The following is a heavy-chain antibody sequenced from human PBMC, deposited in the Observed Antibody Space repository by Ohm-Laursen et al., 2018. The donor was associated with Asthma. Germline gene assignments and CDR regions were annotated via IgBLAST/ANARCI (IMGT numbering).Heavy chain of an antibody. CDR2: ISGSGDNI. J-gene: IGHJ6*02. Sequence: SLRLSCAASGFIFSDYYMSWIRQAPGKGLEWVSYISGSGDNIYYVDSVKGRFTISRDNARNSLHLQMSSLRDEDTAVYYRARTYRYVSGSYWGNFYYVMDVWGQGTTVTVSS. CDR3: ARTYRYVSGSYWGNFYYVMDV. CDR1: GFIFSDYY. D-gene: IGHD3-10*01. V-gene: IGHV3-11*04.